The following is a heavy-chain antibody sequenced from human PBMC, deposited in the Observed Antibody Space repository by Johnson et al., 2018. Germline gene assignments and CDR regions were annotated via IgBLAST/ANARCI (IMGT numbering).Heavy chain of an antibody. CDR3: ARDRYYYDSSGYYDAFDI. CDR1: GFTFSSYG. D-gene: IGHD3-22*01. J-gene: IGHJ3*02. V-gene: IGHV3-30*03. CDR2: ISYDGSNK. Sequence: QVQLVESGGGVVQPGRSLRLSCAASGFTFSSYGMHWVRQAPGKGLEWVAVISYDGSNKYYADSVKGRFTISRDNSKNTLYLQMNSLRAEDTAVYYCARDRYYYDSSGYYDAFDIWGQGTMVTVSS.